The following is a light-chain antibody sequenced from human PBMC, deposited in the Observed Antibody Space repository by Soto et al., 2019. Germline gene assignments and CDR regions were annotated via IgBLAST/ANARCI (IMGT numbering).Light chain of an antibody. CDR1: QSISSW. CDR2: DAS. J-gene: IGKJ4*01. CDR3: QQYNSYSPLT. V-gene: IGKV1-5*01. Sequence: DIQMTQSPSTLSASVGDRVTITCRASQSISSWLAWYQQKPGKAPNLLIYDASSLKHGVPSRFSGSRSGTEFTLTISSLQPDDYATYYCQQYNSYSPLTFGGGTKVDIK.